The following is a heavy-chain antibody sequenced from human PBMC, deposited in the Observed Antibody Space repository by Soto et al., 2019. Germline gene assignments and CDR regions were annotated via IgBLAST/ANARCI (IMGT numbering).Heavy chain of an antibody. V-gene: IGHV3-74*03. Sequence: PGGSLRLSCATSGFTFSSYWMHWVRQAPGKGLVWVSRINSDGSSITYADSVKGRFTISRDNAKNTLHLQMNSLRAEDTAVYYCARDWSQQLVLLDYWGQGTLVTVSS. D-gene: IGHD6-13*01. CDR3: ARDWSQQLVLLDY. CDR2: INSDGSSI. CDR1: GFTFSSYW. J-gene: IGHJ4*02.